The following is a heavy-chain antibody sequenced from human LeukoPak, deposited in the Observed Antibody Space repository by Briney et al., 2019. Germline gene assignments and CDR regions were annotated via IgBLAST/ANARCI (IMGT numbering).Heavy chain of an antibody. CDR2: ISGSGGST. V-gene: IGHV3-23*01. Sequence: GGSLRLSCAASGFTFSSYAMSWVRQAPGKGLEWVSAISGSGGSTYYADSVKGRFTTSRDNSKNTLYLQMNSLRAEDTAVYYCAKGRVLRFLEWLSTDAFDIWGQGTMVPVSS. CDR1: GFTFSSYA. D-gene: IGHD3-3*01. CDR3: AKGRVLRFLEWLSTDAFDI. J-gene: IGHJ3*02.